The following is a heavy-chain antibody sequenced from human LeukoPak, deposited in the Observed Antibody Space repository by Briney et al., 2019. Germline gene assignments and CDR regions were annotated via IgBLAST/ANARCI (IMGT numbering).Heavy chain of an antibody. J-gene: IGHJ5*02. Sequence: SVKVSCKASGGTFSSYAISWVRQAPGQGLEWMGGIIPIFGTANYAQKFQGRVTITADESTSTAYMELSSLRSEDTAVYYCARAPTADYWFDPWGQGTLVTVSS. CDR2: IIPIFGTA. CDR1: GGTFSSYA. CDR3: ARAPTADYWFDP. V-gene: IGHV1-69*13.